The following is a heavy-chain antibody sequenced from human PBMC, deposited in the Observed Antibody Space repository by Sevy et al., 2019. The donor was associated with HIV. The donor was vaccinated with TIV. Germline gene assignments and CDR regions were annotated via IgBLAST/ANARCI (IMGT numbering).Heavy chain of an antibody. D-gene: IGHD5-12*01. CDR2: IYYSGST. Sequence: SETLSLTCTVSGGYISSSSYYWGWIRQPPGKGLQWIGSIYYSGSTYYNPSLKSRVTISVETSMNQFSLKLSSVTAADTAVYYCARSEATIKFFRNWFDPWGQGTLVTVSS. J-gene: IGHJ5*02. V-gene: IGHV4-39*01. CDR1: GGYISSSSYY. CDR3: ARSEATIKFFRNWFDP.